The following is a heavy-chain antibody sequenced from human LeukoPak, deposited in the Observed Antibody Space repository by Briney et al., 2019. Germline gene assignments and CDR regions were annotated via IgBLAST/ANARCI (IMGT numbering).Heavy chain of an antibody. CDR3: WRNRRGGSCYYDY. CDR2: IYTSGST. Sequence: SQTLSLTCTVSGGSISSGSYYWSWIRQPAGKGLEGIGRIYTSGSTNYYPSLKSRVTISVDTSQNQFSLKLSCVVAAASAVLYCWRNRRGGSCYYDYWGQGTLVTVSS. V-gene: IGHV4-61*02. J-gene: IGHJ4*02. D-gene: IGHD2-15*01. CDR1: GGSISSGSYY.